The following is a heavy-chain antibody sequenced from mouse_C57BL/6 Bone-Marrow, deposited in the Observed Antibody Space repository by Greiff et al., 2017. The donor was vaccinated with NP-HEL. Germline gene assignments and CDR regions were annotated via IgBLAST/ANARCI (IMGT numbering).Heavy chain of an antibody. D-gene: IGHD1-1*01. CDR3: ARAVYYGSSERLYAMDY. Sequence: QVQLKESGAELVKPGASVKISCKASGYAFSSYWMNWVKQRPGKGLEWIGQIYPGDGDTNYNGKFKGKATLTADKSSSTAYMQLSSLTSEDSAVYFCARAVYYGSSERLYAMDYWGQGTSVTVSS. V-gene: IGHV1-80*01. CDR2: IYPGDGDT. J-gene: IGHJ4*01. CDR1: GYAFSSYW.